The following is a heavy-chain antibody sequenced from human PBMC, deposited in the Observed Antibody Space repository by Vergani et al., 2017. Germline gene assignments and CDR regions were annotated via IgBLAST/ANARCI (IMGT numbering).Heavy chain of an antibody. Sequence: QLQLQESGPGLVKPSATLSLTCCVSGAAIRSSNYYWGWIRQPPGKGLEWIASIYYSGSTYYNPSLKSRLTIFVDTSKNRFSLKLSSVTAADTAVYFCARHSTVEWLVKLGWIDPWGQGILVTVSS. CDR3: ARHSTVEWLVKLGWIDP. J-gene: IGHJ5*02. V-gene: IGHV4-39*01. D-gene: IGHD6-19*01. CDR1: GAAIRSSNYY. CDR2: IYYSGST.